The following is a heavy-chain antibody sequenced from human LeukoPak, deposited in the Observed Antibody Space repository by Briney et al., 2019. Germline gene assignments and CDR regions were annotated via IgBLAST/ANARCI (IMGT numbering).Heavy chain of an antibody. J-gene: IGHJ3*02. Sequence: SCKASGYTFTGYYMHWVRQAPGQGLEWVSEICSDGSTYNAASVKGRFSISRDNSKNTVYLQMNSLRAEDTAVYYCARELREHGVFDIWGQGTMVTVSS. D-gene: IGHD1-26*01. CDR2: ICSDGST. CDR1: GYTFTGYY. V-gene: IGHV3-53*01. CDR3: ARELREHGVFDI.